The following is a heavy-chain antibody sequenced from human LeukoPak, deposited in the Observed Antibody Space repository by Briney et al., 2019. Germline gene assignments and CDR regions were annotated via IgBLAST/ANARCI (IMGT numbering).Heavy chain of an antibody. CDR3: ARDGDYVWGSYRYMGIAFDI. D-gene: IGHD3-16*02. CDR2: IYYSGST. CDR1: GGSISSSSYY. V-gene: IGHV4-39*07. J-gene: IGHJ3*02. Sequence: SETLSLTCTVSGGSISSSSYYWGWLRQPPGKGLEWIGSIYYSGSTYYNPSLKSRVTISVDTSKNQFSLKLSSVTAADTAVYYCARDGDYVWGSYRYMGIAFDIWGQGTMVTVSS.